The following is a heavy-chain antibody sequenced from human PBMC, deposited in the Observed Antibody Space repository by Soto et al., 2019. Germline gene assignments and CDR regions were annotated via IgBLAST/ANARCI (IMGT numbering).Heavy chain of an antibody. Sequence: SETLSLTCTVSGGSISSSNWWSWVRQPPGKGLEWIGEIYHSGSTNYNPSLKSRVTISVDTSKNQFSLKLSSVTAADTAVYYCARGHSSGWIDAFDIWGQGTMVTVSS. J-gene: IGHJ3*02. CDR3: ARGHSSGWIDAFDI. V-gene: IGHV4-4*02. CDR1: GGSISSSNW. CDR2: IYHSGST. D-gene: IGHD6-19*01.